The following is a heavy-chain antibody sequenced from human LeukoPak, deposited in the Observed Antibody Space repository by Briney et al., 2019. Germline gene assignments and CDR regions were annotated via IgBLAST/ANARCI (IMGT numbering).Heavy chain of an antibody. CDR1: GFTFSNAW. CDR2: IRSNSDGGTI. Sequence: GGSLRLSCATSGFTFSNAWMNWVRQAPGKGLEWVGRIRSNSDGGTIDYAAPVKGRFTLSRDDSKTTLYLQMNSLQTEDTAVYCCATDFYDSTWGQGTLVTVSS. D-gene: IGHD3-22*01. J-gene: IGHJ5*02. CDR3: ATDFYDST. V-gene: IGHV3-15*07.